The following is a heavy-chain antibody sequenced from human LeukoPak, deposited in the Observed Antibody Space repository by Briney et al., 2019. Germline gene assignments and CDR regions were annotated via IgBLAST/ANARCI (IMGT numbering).Heavy chain of an antibody. J-gene: IGHJ4*02. CDR2: IYYSGST. D-gene: IGHD2-2*01. CDR3: ARSLGCSSTSCYSFFDY. Sequence: SETLSLTCTVSGGSISSGTYYWSWIRQHPGKGLEWIGYIYYSGSTYYNPSLKSRVTISADTSKNQFSLKLSSVTAADTAVYYCARSLGCSSTSCYSFFDYWGQGTLVTVSS. CDR1: GGSISSGTYY. V-gene: IGHV4-31*03.